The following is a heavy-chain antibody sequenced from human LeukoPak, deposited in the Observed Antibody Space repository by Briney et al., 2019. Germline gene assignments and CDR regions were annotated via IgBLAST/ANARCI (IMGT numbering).Heavy chain of an antibody. CDR1: GFTFSSYS. CDR2: ISSSSSYI. Sequence: PGGSLRLSCAASGFTFSSYSMNWVRQAPGKGLEWGSSISSSSSYIYYSDSVKGRFTISRDNDKSSLYLQMNSLRAEDTAVYCCARDPSVAVAGTVDSWGQGTLVTVSS. J-gene: IGHJ4*02. V-gene: IGHV3-21*01. D-gene: IGHD6-19*01. CDR3: ARDPSVAVAGTVDS.